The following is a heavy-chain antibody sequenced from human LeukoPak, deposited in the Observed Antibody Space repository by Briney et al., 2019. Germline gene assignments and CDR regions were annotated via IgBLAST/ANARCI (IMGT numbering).Heavy chain of an antibody. Sequence: PGGSLRLSCAASGFTFSTYSMNWVRQAPGKGLEWVSSISNNGNYIYYADSVKGRFTISRDNSKNSLYLQMNRLRVEDTAVYYCARLYCSGACYAFDYWGQGNLVTVSS. V-gene: IGHV3-21*01. CDR2: ISNNGNYI. J-gene: IGHJ4*02. D-gene: IGHD2-21*02. CDR1: GFTFSTYS. CDR3: ARLYCSGACYAFDY.